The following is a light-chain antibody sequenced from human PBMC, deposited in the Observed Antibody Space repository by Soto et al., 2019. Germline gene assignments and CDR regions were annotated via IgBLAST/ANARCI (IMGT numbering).Light chain of an antibody. CDR3: QQYNTFAYT. CDR2: DAS. CDR1: QSVSSR. Sequence: DIQMTQSPSTLSASVGDRVTITCRASQSVSSRLAWYQQKPGKAPRLLIYDASSLETGVPSRFSGSGSGTEFSLTISGLRPDDFATYYCQQYNTFAYTFGQGTKVDIK. V-gene: IGKV1-5*01. J-gene: IGKJ2*01.